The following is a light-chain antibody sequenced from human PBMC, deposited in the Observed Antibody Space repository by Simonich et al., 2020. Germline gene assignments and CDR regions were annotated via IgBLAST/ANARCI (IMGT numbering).Light chain of an antibody. CDR3: YSAADNNLV. V-gene: IGLV3-27*01. J-gene: IGLJ3*02. CDR2: KDS. CDR1: VLAKKY. Sequence: SYELTQPSLVSVSPGQTARITCSGDVLAKKYARWVQQKPGKAPVLVIYKDSERPSGIPERFSGSSSGTTVTLTISGAQVEDEADYYCYSAADNNLVFGGGTKLTVL.